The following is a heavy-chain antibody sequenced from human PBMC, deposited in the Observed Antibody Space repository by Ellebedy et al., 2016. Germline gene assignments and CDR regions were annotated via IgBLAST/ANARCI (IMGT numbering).Heavy chain of an antibody. D-gene: IGHD1-14*01. CDR3: ARGRWPGGAPKPGWFDP. CDR1: GFTFSSYS. J-gene: IGHJ5*02. V-gene: IGHV3-21*01. Sequence: GESLKISXAASGFTFSSYSMNWVRQAPGKGLEWVSSISSSSSYIYYADSVKGRFTISRDNAKNSLYLQMNSLRAEDTAVYYCARGRWPGGAPKPGWFDPWGQGTLVTVSS. CDR2: ISSSSSYI.